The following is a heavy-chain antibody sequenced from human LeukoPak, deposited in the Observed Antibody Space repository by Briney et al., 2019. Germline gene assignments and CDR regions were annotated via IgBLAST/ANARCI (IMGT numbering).Heavy chain of an antibody. V-gene: IGHV3-7*01. D-gene: IGHD3-10*01. J-gene: IGHJ6*03. CDR3: ARDRHFGELWDYYMDV. CDR2: IKQDGSEK. CDR1: GFTFSSYW. Sequence: GGSLRLSCAASGFTFSSYWMSWVRQAPGKGLEWVANIKQDGSEKYYVDSVKGRFTISRDNAKNSLYLQMNSLRAEDTAVYYCARDRHFGELWDYYMDVWGKGTTVTVSS.